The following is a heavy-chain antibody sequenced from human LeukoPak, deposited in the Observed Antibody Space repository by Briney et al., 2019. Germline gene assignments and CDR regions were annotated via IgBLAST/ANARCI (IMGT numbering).Heavy chain of an antibody. Sequence: SETLSLTCTVSGGSISPYYWSWIRQSPGKGLERIGYIHYSGRTNYNPSLKSRVTTSVDTSKTQFSLRVTTVTAADTAVYYCARAGGHSGFDVYYFDYWGQGTLVTVSS. J-gene: IGHJ4*02. CDR3: ARAGGHSGFDVYYFDY. CDR2: IHYSGRT. D-gene: IGHD5-12*01. CDR1: GGSISPYY. V-gene: IGHV4-59*01.